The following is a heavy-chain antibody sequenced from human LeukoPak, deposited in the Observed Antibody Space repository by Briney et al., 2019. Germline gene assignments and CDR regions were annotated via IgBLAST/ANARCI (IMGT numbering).Heavy chain of an antibody. V-gene: IGHV4-34*01. J-gene: IGHJ4*02. CDR1: GGSFSGYY. CDR3: ARAGRGYSYGYHFGY. CDR2: INHSGST. Sequence: PSETLSLTCAVYGGSFSGYYWSWIRQPPGKGLEWIGEINHSGSTNYNPSLKSRVTISVDTSKNQFSLKLSSVTAAGTAVYYCARAGRGYSYGYHFGYWGQGTLVTVSS. D-gene: IGHD5-18*01.